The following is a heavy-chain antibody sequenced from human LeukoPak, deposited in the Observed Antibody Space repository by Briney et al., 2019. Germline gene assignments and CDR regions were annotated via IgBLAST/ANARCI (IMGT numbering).Heavy chain of an antibody. V-gene: IGHV3-30*03. CDR2: ISYDGSNE. D-gene: IGHD2-21*02. J-gene: IGHJ3*02. Sequence: PGGSLRLSCAASGFTFSSYGMHWVRQAPGKGLEWVAVISYDGSNEYYADSVKGRFTISRDNSKNTLYLQMNSLRAEDTAVYYCASNGLPAAFDIWGQGTMVTVSS. CDR3: ASNGLPAAFDI. CDR1: GFTFSSYG.